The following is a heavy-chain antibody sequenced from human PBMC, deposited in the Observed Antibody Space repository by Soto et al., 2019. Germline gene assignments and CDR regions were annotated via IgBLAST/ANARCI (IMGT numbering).Heavy chain of an antibody. CDR3: ARYIVVTATYYYYGMDV. Sequence: QVQLVQSGAEVKKPGSSVKVSCKASGGTFSRYAISWVRQAPGQGLEWMGGIIPIFGTANNAQKFQGRVTITADEATSTAYMELSSLRSEDTAVYYCARYIVVTATYYYYGMDVCGQGTTVTVSS. J-gene: IGHJ6*02. CDR2: IIPIFGTA. CDR1: GGTFSRYA. V-gene: IGHV1-69*01. D-gene: IGHD2-21*02.